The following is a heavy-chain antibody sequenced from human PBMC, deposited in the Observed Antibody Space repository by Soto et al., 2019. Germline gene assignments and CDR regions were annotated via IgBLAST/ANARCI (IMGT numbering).Heavy chain of an antibody. CDR2: ISAYNGNT. Sequence: QVQLVQSGAEVKKPGASVKVSCKASGYTFTSYGISWVRQAPGQGLEWMGWISAYNGNTNYAQKLQGRVTMTTDTSTSTAYMELRSLRSDDKAVYYCARDGRYSGSDYGVRGVSSTFYGMDVWGQGTTVTVSS. CDR1: GYTFTSYG. D-gene: IGHD1-26*01. J-gene: IGHJ6*02. CDR3: ARDGRYSGSDYGVRGVSSTFYGMDV. V-gene: IGHV1-18*01.